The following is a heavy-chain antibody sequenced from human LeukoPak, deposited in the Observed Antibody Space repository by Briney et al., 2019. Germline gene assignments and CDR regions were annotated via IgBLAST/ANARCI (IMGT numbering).Heavy chain of an antibody. CDR1: GFTFSTYN. J-gene: IGHJ4*02. V-gene: IGHV3-48*01. D-gene: IGHD3-22*01. CDR2: ISADSSTV. CDR3: VRDNSRGQSLGVIY. Sequence: GGSLRLSCAASGFTFSTYNMNWVREAPGKGLEWISYISADSSTVQYADSVRGRFTTSRDNAKNSLYLQMNSLRAEDTAVYYCVRDNSRGQSLGVIYWGQGSLVTVSS.